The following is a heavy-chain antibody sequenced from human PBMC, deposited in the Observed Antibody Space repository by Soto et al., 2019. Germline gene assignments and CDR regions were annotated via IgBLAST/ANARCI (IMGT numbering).Heavy chain of an antibody. V-gene: IGHV3-30-3*01. J-gene: IGHJ4*02. CDR3: AREWRLSVAAPGY. Sequence: QVQLVESGGGVVQPGRSLRLSCAASGFTFSSYTMHWVREAPGKGLEWVAVISNDGSHKDYADSVKGRFTISRDNSKNTLNLQMNSLRVEDTAIYYCAREWRLSVAAPGYWGQGTLVTVSS. D-gene: IGHD6-19*01. CDR1: GFTFSSYT. CDR2: ISNDGSHK.